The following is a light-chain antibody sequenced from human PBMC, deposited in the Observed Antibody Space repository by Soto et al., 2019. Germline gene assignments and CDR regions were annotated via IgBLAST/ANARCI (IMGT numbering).Light chain of an antibody. Sequence: QPVLTQSPSASASLGASVKLTCTLSSGYSTYAIAWHQQQSEKGPRFLMKINYDGTHSKGDGFFDRFSGSSSGAERHLTFSSLQSEDEADYYCQSLGTGIQVFGGGTKLTVL. V-gene: IGLV4-69*01. CDR1: SGYSTYA. J-gene: IGLJ3*02. CDR3: QSLGTGIQV. CDR2: INYDGTH.